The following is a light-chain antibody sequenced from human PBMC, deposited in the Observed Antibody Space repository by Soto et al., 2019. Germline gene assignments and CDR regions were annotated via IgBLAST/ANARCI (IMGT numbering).Light chain of an antibody. V-gene: IGKV3D-20*02. CDR3: QQRSKWPIT. Sequence: EIVFTQSPGTLSLSPGERATLSCRASQSVSNNYLAWYQQKPGQAPRLLIYGASSRATGIPARFSGSGSGTDFTLTISSLEPEDFAVYYCQQRSKWPITFGQGTRLEIK. CDR2: GAS. J-gene: IGKJ5*01. CDR1: QSVSNNY.